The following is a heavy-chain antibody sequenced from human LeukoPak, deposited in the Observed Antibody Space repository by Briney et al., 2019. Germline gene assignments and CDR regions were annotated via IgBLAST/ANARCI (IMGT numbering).Heavy chain of an antibody. CDR1: GFMFNNEW. CDR3: TRRLDY. V-gene: IGHV3-7*03. Sequence: PGGSLRLSCAASGFMFNNEWMDWVRQAPGKGLEWVANIKVDGTEKYYVDSVKGRFTISRDNAKNSLYLQLNSLRAEDTAVYYCTRRLDYWSQGTLVTVSS. CDR2: IKVDGTEK. J-gene: IGHJ4*02.